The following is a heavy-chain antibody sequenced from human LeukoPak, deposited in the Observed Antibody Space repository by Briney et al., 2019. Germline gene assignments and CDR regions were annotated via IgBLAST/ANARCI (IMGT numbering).Heavy chain of an antibody. CDR3: ARGRSSWYDLDY. J-gene: IGHJ4*02. Sequence: ASVKVSCKASGYSFTGYYMHWVRQAPGQGLGWMGRINPNSGGTNYAQKFQGRVTMTRGTSISTAYMELSRLRSDDTAVYYCARGRSSWYDLDYWGQGTLVTVSS. CDR1: GYSFTGYY. CDR2: INPNSGGT. V-gene: IGHV1-2*06. D-gene: IGHD6-13*01.